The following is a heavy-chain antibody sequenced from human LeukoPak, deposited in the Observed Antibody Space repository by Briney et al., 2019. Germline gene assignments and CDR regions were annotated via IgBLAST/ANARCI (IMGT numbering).Heavy chain of an antibody. CDR3: ASSTRFGVVDY. CDR1: GGSISSYY. D-gene: IGHD3-3*01. V-gene: IGHV4-59*01. CDR2: IYYSGST. J-gene: IGHJ4*02. Sequence: ASEILSLTCTVSGGSISSYYWSWIRQPPGKGLELIRYIYYSGSTNYNPSLKSRVTISVDTSRTQFSLKLSSVTAADTAVYYCASSTRFGVVDYWGQGILVTVSS.